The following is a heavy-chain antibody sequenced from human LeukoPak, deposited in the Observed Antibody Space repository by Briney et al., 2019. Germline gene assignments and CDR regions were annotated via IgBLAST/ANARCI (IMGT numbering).Heavy chain of an antibody. D-gene: IGHD4-11*01. CDR3: AKTSIYSNYVPAFDI. V-gene: IGHV4-39*01. J-gene: IGHJ3*02. CDR1: GGSISSSSYY. CDR2: IYYSGST. Sequence: PSETLSLTCSVSGGSISSSSYYWGWIGQPPGKGLEWIGSIYYSGSTYYNPSLKSRVTISVDTSKNQFSLKLSSVTAADTAVYYCAKTSIYSNYVPAFDIWGQGTMVTVSS.